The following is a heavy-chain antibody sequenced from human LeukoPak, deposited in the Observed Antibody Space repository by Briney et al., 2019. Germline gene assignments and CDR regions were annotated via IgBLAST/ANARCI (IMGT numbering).Heavy chain of an antibody. Sequence: SETLSLTCTASGGSISSYYWSWIRQPPGKGLEWIGYIYTSGGTNYNPSLKSRVTISVDTSKNQFSLKLSSVTAADTAVYYCARRNGVGSYGYYGYWGQGTLVTVSS. CDR2: IYTSGGT. D-gene: IGHD5-18*01. CDR1: GGSISSYY. J-gene: IGHJ4*02. V-gene: IGHV4-4*09. CDR3: ARRNGVGSYGYYGY.